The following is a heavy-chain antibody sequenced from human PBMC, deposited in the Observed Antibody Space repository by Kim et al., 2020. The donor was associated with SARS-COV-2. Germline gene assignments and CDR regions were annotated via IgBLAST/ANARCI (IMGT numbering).Heavy chain of an antibody. V-gene: IGHV3-23*01. D-gene: IGHD2-15*01. CDR2: IGGGDGTT. J-gene: IGHJ4*02. Sequence: GRSLRLSCAASGFTFSSYAMSWVRQAPGKGLEWVSAIGGGDGTTYYADSVKGRFTISRDNSNNTLYLQLNSLRAEDTAVYYCAKGVSRSCYSVTDYWGQGTLVTVSS. CDR3: AKGVSRSCYSVTDY. CDR1: GFTFSSYA.